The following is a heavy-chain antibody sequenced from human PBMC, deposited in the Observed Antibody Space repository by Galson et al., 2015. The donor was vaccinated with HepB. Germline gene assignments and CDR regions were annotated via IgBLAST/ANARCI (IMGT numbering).Heavy chain of an antibody. D-gene: IGHD3-16*02. J-gene: IGHJ3*02. V-gene: IGHV1-18*01. CDR2: ISAYNGNT. CDR1: GYTFTSYG. Sequence: SVKVSCKASGYTFTSYGISWVRQAPGQGLEWMGWISAYNGNTNYAQKLQGRVTMTTDTSTSTAYMELMSLRSDDTAVYYCAISMITFGGVIVSPAFDIWGQGTMVTVSS. CDR3: AISMITFGGVIVSPAFDI.